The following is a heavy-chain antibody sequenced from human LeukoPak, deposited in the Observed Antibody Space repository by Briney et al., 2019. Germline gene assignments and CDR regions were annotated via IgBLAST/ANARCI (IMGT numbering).Heavy chain of an antibody. CDR2: IYTSGST. CDR3: AREGTAIFGLHYYYYMDV. D-gene: IGHD3/OR15-3a*01. CDR1: GGSISSYY. V-gene: IGHV4-4*08. Sequence: SETLSLTCTVSGGSISSYYWSWIRQPPGKGLEWIGRIYTSGSTNYNPSLKSRVTISVDTSKNQFSLKLSSVTAADTAVYYCAREGTAIFGLHYYYYMDVWGKGTTVTVSS. J-gene: IGHJ6*03.